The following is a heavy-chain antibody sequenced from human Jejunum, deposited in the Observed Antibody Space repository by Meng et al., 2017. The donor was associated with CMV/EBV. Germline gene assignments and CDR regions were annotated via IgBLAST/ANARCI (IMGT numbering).Heavy chain of an antibody. CDR1: HA. J-gene: IGHJ4*02. Sequence: HAMGWVRQAPGTGLDCVSIITNRASYPHYAASVKGRFTLSRDISKNTLYLEMNSLRAEDTAVYYCAKDLTYCSGDCYLTPGGYFDYWGQGTLVTVSS. CDR2: ITNRASYP. CDR3: AKDLTYCSGDCYLTPGGYFDY. D-gene: IGHD2-21*01. V-gene: IGHV3-23*01.